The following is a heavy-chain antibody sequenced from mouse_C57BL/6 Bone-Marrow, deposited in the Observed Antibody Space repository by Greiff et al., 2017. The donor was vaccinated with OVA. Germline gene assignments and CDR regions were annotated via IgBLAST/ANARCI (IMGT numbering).Heavy chain of an antibody. J-gene: IGHJ3*02. V-gene: IGHV5-12*01. CDR1: GFTFSDYY. CDR2: ISNGGGST. CDR3: ARQGATVVAPGY. Sequence: EVKVEESGGGLVQPGGSLKLSCAASGFTFSDYYMYWVRQTPEKRLEWVAYISNGGGSTYYPDTVKGRFTISRDNAKNTLYLQMSRLKSEDTAMYYCARQGATVVAPGYWGQGTLVTVSA. D-gene: IGHD1-1*01.